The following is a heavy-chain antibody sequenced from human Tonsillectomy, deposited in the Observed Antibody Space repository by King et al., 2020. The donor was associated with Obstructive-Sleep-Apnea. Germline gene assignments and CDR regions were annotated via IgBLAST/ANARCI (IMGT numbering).Heavy chain of an antibody. CDR1: GVTFSNSA. J-gene: IGHJ3*02. D-gene: IGHD3-16*01. V-gene: IGHV1-58*01. CDR2: IVVDSGNT. Sequence: MQLVQSGPEVKTPGTSVKVSCKASGVTFSNSALQWGRQSRGQRLEWIVWIVVDSGNTKFAQEFQGRVTSTRDLSKSTAYMELSSLTSEDTAVYYCAAQGGQGNAFDIWGQGTMVTVSS. CDR3: AAQGGQGNAFDI.